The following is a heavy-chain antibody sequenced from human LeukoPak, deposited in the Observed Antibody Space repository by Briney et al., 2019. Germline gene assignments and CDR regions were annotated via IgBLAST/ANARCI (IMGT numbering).Heavy chain of an antibody. J-gene: IGHJ4*02. CDR2: VIPVLGTT. D-gene: IGHD1-26*01. V-gene: IGHV1-69*05. Sequence: SVKVSCKASGTTFSRSAISWVRQAPGQGLEWMGGVIPVLGTTNYAQKFQDRVSITTDESTSTAYMEVSSLRSVDTAVYYCARDDGSATLGFDSWRQGTLVTVSS. CDR1: GTTFSRSA. CDR3: ARDDGSATLGFDS.